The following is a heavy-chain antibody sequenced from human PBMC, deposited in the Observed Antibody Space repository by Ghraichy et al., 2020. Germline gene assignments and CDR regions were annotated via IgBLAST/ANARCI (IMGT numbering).Heavy chain of an antibody. Sequence: GGSLRLSCAASGFTFSSYSMNWVRQAPGKGLEWVSSISSSSSYIYYADSVKGRFTISRDNAKNSLYLQMNSLRAEDTAVYYCAREVVFRGNGMDVWGQGTTVTVSS. V-gene: IGHV3-21*01. J-gene: IGHJ6*02. CDR2: ISSSSSYI. CDR1: GFTFSSYS. CDR3: AREVVFRGNGMDV. D-gene: IGHD2-8*02.